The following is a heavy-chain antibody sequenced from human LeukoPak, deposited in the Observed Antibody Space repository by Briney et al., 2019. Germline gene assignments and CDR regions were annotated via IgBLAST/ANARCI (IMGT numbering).Heavy chain of an antibody. D-gene: IGHD3-3*01. CDR3: AKAIDISITIFGVVINDYGMDV. V-gene: IGHV3-23*01. Sequence: GGSLRLSCAASGFTFSSYAMSWVRQAPGKGLEWVSAISGSGGSTYYADSVKGRFTISRDNSKNTLYLQMNSLRAEDTAVYCCAKAIDISITIFGVVINDYGMDVWGQGTTVTVSS. CDR2: ISGSGGST. CDR1: GFTFSSYA. J-gene: IGHJ6*02.